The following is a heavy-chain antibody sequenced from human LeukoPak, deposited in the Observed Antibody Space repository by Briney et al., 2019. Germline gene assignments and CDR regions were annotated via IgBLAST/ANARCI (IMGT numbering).Heavy chain of an antibody. D-gene: IGHD3-3*01. CDR2: IPFDGRNQ. J-gene: IGHJ4*02. Sequence: GRSLRLSCAASRFTFSSFDMHWVRQAPGKGLEWVAVIPFDGRNQYYADSVKGRFTISRDNSKNTLYLQMNSLRAEDTAVYYCAKDQGRSSFWSAYYSLDYWGQGTLVTVSS. V-gene: IGHV3-30*18. CDR1: RFTFSSFD. CDR3: AKDQGRSSFWSAYYSLDY.